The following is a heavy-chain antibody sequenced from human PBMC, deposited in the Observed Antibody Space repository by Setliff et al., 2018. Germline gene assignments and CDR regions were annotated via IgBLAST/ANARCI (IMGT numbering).Heavy chain of an antibody. CDR3: WGSRGY. D-gene: IGHD3-10*01. V-gene: IGHV3-7*01. CDR1: GFTFSSYT. CDR2: IEPDGNKK. J-gene: IGHJ4*02. Sequence: PGGSLRLSCAASGFTFSSYTMSWIRQAPGKGLEWVATIEPDGNKKFYLDSVKGRFTISRDNAKNSLSLQMNSLRAEDTAVYYCWGSRGYWGQGTLVTVSS.